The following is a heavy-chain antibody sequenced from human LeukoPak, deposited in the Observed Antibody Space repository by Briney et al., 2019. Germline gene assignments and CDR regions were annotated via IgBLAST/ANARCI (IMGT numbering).Heavy chain of an antibody. V-gene: IGHV3-30*03. Sequence: GGSLRLSCAASGFTFSNYAMSWVRQAPGKGLEWVAVISYDGSNKYYADSVKGRFTISRDNSKNTLYLQMNSLRAEDTAVYYCAVFGPLFDYWGQGTLVTVSS. CDR3: AVFGPLFDY. D-gene: IGHD3-10*02. CDR1: GFTFSNYA. CDR2: ISYDGSNK. J-gene: IGHJ4*02.